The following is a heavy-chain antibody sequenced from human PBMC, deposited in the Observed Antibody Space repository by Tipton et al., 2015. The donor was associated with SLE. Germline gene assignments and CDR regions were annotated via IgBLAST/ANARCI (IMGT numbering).Heavy chain of an antibody. J-gene: IGHJ4*02. V-gene: IGHV4-59*11. CDR2: SYYSGST. D-gene: IGHD3-22*01. Sequence: TLSLTCTVSGGSISSHYWSWIRQPPGKGLEWIGYSYYSGSTNYNPSLKSRVTISVDTSKNQFSLKLSSVTAADTAVYYCARGQWLSTTLAFDYWGQGTLVTVSS. CDR3: ARGQWLSTTLAFDY. CDR1: GGSISSHY.